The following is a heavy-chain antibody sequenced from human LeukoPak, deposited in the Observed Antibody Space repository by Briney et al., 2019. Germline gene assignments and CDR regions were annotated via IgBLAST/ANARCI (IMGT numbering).Heavy chain of an antibody. J-gene: IGHJ4*02. Sequence: GGSLRLSCAASGFTFSSYGMHWVRQAPGKGLEWVAFIRYDGSNKYYADSVKGRFTISRDNSKNTVYLQMNSLRAEDTAIYYCTKARDDYGVDTIDSWGQGTLVTVSS. CDR1: GFTFSSYG. CDR2: IRYDGSNK. V-gene: IGHV3-30*02. CDR3: TKARDDYGVDTIDS. D-gene: IGHD3-3*01.